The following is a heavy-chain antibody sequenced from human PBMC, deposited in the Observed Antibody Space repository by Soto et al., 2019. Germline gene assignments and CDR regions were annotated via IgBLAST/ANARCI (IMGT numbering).Heavy chain of an antibody. D-gene: IGHD3-22*01. CDR2: IYYSGST. CDR3: ARREKGSDYYDSSGYSGFGAFDI. CDR1: GGSISSGDYY. Sequence: LSLTCTVSGGSISSGDYYWSWIRQPPGKGLEWIGYIYYSGSTYYNPPLKSRVTISVDTSKNQFSLKLSSVTAADTAVYYCARREKGSDYYDSSGYSGFGAFDIWGQGTMVTVSS. J-gene: IGHJ3*02. V-gene: IGHV4-30-4*01.